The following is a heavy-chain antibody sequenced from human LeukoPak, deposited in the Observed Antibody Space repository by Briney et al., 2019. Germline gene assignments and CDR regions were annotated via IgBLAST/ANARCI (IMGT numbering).Heavy chain of an antibody. V-gene: IGHV1-69*05. J-gene: IGHJ5*02. CDR2: IIPIFGTA. Sequence: ASVKVSCKASGGTLSSYAISWVRQAPGQGLEWMGGIIPIFGTANYAQKFQGRVTITTDESTSTAYMELSSLRSEDTAVYYCARQYGSYNWFDPWGQGTLVTVSS. CDR3: ARQYGSYNWFDP. CDR1: GGTLSSYA. D-gene: IGHD6-19*01.